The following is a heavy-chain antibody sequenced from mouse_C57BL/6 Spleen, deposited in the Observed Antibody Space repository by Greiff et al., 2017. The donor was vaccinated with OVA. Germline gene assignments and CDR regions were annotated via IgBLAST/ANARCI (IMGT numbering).Heavy chain of an antibody. CDR2: IWSGGST. CDR1: GFSLTSYG. D-gene: IGHD1-1*01. J-gene: IGHJ4*01. CDR3: ATITTVGRYAMDY. V-gene: IGHV2-2*01. Sequence: VQLKESGPGLVQPSQSLSITCTVSGFSLTSYGVHWVRQSPGKGLEWLGVIWSGGSTDYNAAFISRLSISKDNSKSQVFFKMNSLQADDTAIYYCATITTVGRYAMDYWGQGTSVTVSS.